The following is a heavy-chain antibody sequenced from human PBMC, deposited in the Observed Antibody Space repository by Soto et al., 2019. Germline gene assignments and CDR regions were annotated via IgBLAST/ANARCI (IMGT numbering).Heavy chain of an antibody. J-gene: IGHJ3*02. CDR1: GLTVGNAW. CDR3: TTNGGNIVVVPAAIDAFDI. D-gene: IGHD2-2*01. Sequence: GGDLRPSYPRDGLTVGNAWRHWVRQAPGKGQEWVGRIKSKTDGGTTDYAAPVKGRFTISRDDSKNTLYLQMNSLKTEDTAVYYCTTNGGNIVVVPAAIDAFDIWGQGTMVTVSS. CDR2: IKSKTDGGTT. V-gene: IGHV3-15*07.